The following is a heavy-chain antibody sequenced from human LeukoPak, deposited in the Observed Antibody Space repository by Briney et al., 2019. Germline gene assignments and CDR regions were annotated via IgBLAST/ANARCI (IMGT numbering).Heavy chain of an antibody. CDR3: ARPAVGGGYPDY. D-gene: IGHD3-22*01. V-gene: IGHV1-46*01. CDR2: INPSGGSA. J-gene: IGHJ4*02. Sequence: ASVKVSCKASGYTFTSYYMHWLRQAPGQGLEWMGIINPSGGSASYAQKFQGRVTMTRDTSTSTVYMELSSLRSEDTAVYYCARPAVGGGYPDYWGQGTLVTVSS. CDR1: GYTFTSYY.